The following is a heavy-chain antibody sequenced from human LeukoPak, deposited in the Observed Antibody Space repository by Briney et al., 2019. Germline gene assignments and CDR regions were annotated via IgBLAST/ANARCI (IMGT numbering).Heavy chain of an antibody. CDR3: ARGDYGDYVGSWFDP. Sequence: SETLSLTCTVSGGSISSSSYYWGWIRQPPGKGLEWIGSIYYSGSTYYNPSLKSRVTISVDTSKNQFSLKLSSVTAADTAVYYCARGDYGDYVGSWFDPWGQGTLVTVSS. D-gene: IGHD4-17*01. CDR2: IYYSGST. V-gene: IGHV4-39*01. CDR1: GGSISSSSYY. J-gene: IGHJ5*02.